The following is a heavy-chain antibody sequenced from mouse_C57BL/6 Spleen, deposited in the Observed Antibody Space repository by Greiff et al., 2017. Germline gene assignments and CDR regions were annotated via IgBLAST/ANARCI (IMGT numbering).Heavy chain of an antibody. J-gene: IGHJ4*01. CDR3: ARWNYGNFWEAMDY. D-gene: IGHD2-1*01. CDR1: GYTFTDYY. Sequence: VKLQESGPELVKPGASVKISCKASGYTFTDYYINWVKQRPGQGLEWIGWIFPGSGSTYYNEKFKGKATLTVDKSSSTAYMLRSSLTSEDAAVYFCARWNYGNFWEAMDYWGQGTSVTVSS. CDR2: IFPGSGST. V-gene: IGHV1-75*01.